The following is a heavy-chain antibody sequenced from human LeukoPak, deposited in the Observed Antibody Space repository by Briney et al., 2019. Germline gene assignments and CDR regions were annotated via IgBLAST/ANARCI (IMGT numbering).Heavy chain of an antibody. Sequence: GGSLRLSCSASGFTFSHYAMHWVRQAPGRGLEYVSAIGTTGGSTYFADSVKGRFTISRKNSKNTLYLQMSSLRAEDTAVYYCVNTHGSGSYNNWGQGTLVTVSS. CDR1: GFTFSHYA. D-gene: IGHD3-10*01. J-gene: IGHJ4*02. CDR3: VNTHGSGSYNN. CDR2: IGTTGGST. V-gene: IGHV3-64D*06.